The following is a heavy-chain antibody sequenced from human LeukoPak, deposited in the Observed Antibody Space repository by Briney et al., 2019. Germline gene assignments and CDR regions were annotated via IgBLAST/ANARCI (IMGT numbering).Heavy chain of an antibody. CDR3: ARTGYCSGGSCPDY. V-gene: IGHV1-69*05. CDR2: IIPIFGTA. CDR1: GYTFTGYY. Sequence: ASVKVSCKASGYTFTGYYMHWVRQAPGQGLEWMGGIIPIFGTANYAQKFQGRVTITTDESTSTDYMELSSLRSEDTAVYYCARTGYCSGGSCPDYWGQGALVTVSS. J-gene: IGHJ4*02. D-gene: IGHD2-15*01.